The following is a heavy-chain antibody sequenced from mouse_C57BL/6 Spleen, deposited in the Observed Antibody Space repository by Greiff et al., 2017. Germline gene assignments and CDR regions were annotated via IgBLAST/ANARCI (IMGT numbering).Heavy chain of an antibody. CDR1: GFTFSDAW. D-gene: IGHD2-4*01. Sequence: EVKVEESGGGLVQPGGSMKLSCAASGFTFSDAWMDWVRQSPEKGLEWVAEIRNKANNHATYYAESVKGRFTISRDDSKSSVYLQMNSLRAEDTGIYYCTSDYDEKFAYWGQGTLVTVSA. J-gene: IGHJ3*01. CDR2: IRNKANNHAT. V-gene: IGHV6-6*01. CDR3: TSDYDEKFAY.